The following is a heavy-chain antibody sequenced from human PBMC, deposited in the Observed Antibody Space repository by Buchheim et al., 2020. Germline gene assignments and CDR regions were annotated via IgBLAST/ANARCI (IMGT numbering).Heavy chain of an antibody. V-gene: IGHV3-30*18. CDR2: ISYDGSNK. CDR1: GFTFSSYG. J-gene: IGHJ4*02. D-gene: IGHD4/OR15-4a*01. Sequence: QVQLVESGGGLVKPGGSLRLSCAASGFTFSSYGMHWVRQAPGKGLEWVAVISYDGSNKYYADSVKGRFTISRDNSKNTLYLQMNSLRAEDTAVYYCANHLFSEDYIDYWGQGTL. CDR3: ANHLFSEDYIDY.